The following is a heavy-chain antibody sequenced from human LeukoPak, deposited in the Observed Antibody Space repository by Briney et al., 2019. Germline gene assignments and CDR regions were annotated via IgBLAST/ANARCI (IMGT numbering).Heavy chain of an antibody. CDR3: AIDSSGYWYFDY. Sequence: PGGSLRLSCAASGFTFDDYTMHWVRQAPGKGLEWVSLISWDGISTYYADSVKGRFTISRDNSKNSVYLQMNSLRTEDTAFYYCAIDSSGYWYFDYWGQGTLVTVSS. V-gene: IGHV3-43*01. CDR1: GFTFDDYT. CDR2: ISWDGIST. D-gene: IGHD3-22*01. J-gene: IGHJ4*02.